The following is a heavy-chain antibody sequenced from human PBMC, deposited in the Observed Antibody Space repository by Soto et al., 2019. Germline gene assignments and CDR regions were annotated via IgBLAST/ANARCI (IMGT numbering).Heavy chain of an antibody. Sequence: SETLSLTCAVYGGSFSGYYWSWIRQPPGKGLEWIGEINHSGSTNYNPSLKSRVTISVDTSKNQFSLKLSSVTAADTAVYYFARGLVGTIRGVTRYYYYGMDVWGQGTTVTVSS. J-gene: IGHJ6*02. D-gene: IGHD3-10*01. V-gene: IGHV4-34*01. CDR2: INHSGST. CDR3: ARGLVGTIRGVTRYYYYGMDV. CDR1: GGSFSGYY.